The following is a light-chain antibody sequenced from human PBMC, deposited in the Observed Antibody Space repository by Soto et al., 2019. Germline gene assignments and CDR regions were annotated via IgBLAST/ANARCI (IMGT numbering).Light chain of an antibody. CDR3: QQYYSYTRT. CDR2: AAY. Sequence: DIQMSQSPSTLSASVGDVVTTTCRASQSISSWLAWYQQQPGKAPKLMIYAAYTLQSGVTSRFSGSGSGKDFTLTISCLKSEDFETYYCQQYYSYTRTFGQGTKVDIK. V-gene: IGKV1-5*01. J-gene: IGKJ1*01. CDR1: QSISSW.